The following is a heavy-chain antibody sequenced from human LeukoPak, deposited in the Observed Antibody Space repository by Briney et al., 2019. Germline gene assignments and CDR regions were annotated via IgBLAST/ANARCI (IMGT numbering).Heavy chain of an antibody. V-gene: IGHV3-30*03. D-gene: IGHD5-12*01. CDR3: ARGGRWLRFYYSMDV. CDR1: GFTFRSYG. Sequence: GRALRLSSAASGFTFRSYGTQWVRPTPDKGLERGSVILDVGSNKYYADSVKGRFTISRDNSKNTLYLQMNSLRAEDTAVYYCARGGRWLRFYYSMDVWGRGTTVTVSS. J-gene: IGHJ6*02. CDR2: ILDVGSNK.